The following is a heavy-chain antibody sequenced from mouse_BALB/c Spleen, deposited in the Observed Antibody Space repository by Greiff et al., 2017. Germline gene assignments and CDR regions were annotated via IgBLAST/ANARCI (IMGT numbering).Heavy chain of an antibody. CDR1: GYTFTEYT. Sequence: VQLQQSGPELVKPGASVKISCKTSGYTFTEYTMHWVKQSPGKSLEWIGGINSNNGGTSYNQKFSGKATLTVDKSSSTAYMELRSLTSEDSAVYYCASVGLITAALGFAYWGQGTLVTVSA. CDR2: INSNNGGT. J-gene: IGHJ3*01. CDR3: ASVGLITAALGFAY. D-gene: IGHD1-2*01. V-gene: IGHV1-18*01.